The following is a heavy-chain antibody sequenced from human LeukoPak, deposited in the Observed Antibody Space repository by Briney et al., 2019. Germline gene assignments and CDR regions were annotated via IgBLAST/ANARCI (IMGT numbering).Heavy chain of an antibody. Sequence: GGSLRLSCAATGFTYSSYAMRGVRQAPAKGLERVSALRGSGGSTYYADSVKGRFTISRDNSKNTLYLQMNSLRAEDTAVYYCAKDLRGIPAAAADYWGQGTLVTVSS. V-gene: IGHV3-23*01. J-gene: IGHJ4*02. CDR3: AKDLRGIPAAAADY. CDR1: GFTYSSYA. CDR2: LRGSGGST. D-gene: IGHD6-13*01.